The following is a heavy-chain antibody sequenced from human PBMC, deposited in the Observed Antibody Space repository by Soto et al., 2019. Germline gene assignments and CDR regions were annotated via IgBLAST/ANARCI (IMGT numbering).Heavy chain of an antibody. J-gene: IGHJ1*01. Sequence: EVQLVESGGGLIQPGGSLRLSCAASGFTVSSNYMSWVRQAPGKGLEWVSVIYSGRSTYYADSVKGRFTISRDNSKNTLYLQMSSLRAEDTSVYYCARDRVESGYPEYFQHWGQGTLVTVSS. CDR2: IYSGRST. CDR3: ARDRVESGYPEYFQH. V-gene: IGHV3-53*01. CDR1: GFTVSSNY. D-gene: IGHD3-22*01.